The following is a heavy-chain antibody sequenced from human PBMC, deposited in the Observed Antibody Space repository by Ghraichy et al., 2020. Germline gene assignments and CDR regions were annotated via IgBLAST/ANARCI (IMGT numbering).Heavy chain of an antibody. J-gene: IGHJ6*02. Sequence: GESLNISCAASGFTFSNAWMSWVRQAPGKGLEWVGRIKSKTDGGTTDYAAPVKGRFTISRDDSKNTLYLQMNSLKTEDTAVYYCTTTFPPRYCSGGSCYSRHYYYGMDVWGQGTTVTVSS. CDR3: TTTFPPRYCSGGSCYSRHYYYGMDV. CDR1: GFTFSNAW. V-gene: IGHV3-15*01. CDR2: IKSKTDGGTT. D-gene: IGHD2-15*01.